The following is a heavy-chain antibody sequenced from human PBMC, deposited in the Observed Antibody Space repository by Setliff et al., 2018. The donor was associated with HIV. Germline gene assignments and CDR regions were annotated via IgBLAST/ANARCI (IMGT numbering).Heavy chain of an antibody. J-gene: IGHJ6*03. CDR2: FRPTGNAYYANP. CDR3: AKSVDTTMDDYYYVDI. V-gene: IGHV4-4*07. Sequence: SETLSLTCTVSGGPISSHFWTWIRQPAGKGLEWIGRFRPTGNAYYANPYYNPSLKSRVSMSVDTSKSQFSLKLNSVTAADTAVYYCAKSVDTTMDDYYYVDIWGTGITVTVSS. D-gene: IGHD5-18*01. CDR1: GGPISSHF.